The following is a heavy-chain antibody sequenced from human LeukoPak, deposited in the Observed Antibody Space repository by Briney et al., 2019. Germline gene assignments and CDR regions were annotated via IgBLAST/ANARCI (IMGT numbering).Heavy chain of an antibody. CDR2: INPNSGGT. D-gene: IGHD3-22*01. Sequence: ASVKVSCKASGYTFTGYYMHWVRQAPGQGLEWMGRINPNSGGTNYAQKFQGRVTMTRDTSISTAYMELSRLRSDDTAVYYCARCHYYDSSGYRAGPPYYYYMDVWGKGTTVTVSS. CDR3: ARCHYYDSSGYRAGPPYYYYMDV. J-gene: IGHJ6*03. CDR1: GYTFTGYY. V-gene: IGHV1-2*06.